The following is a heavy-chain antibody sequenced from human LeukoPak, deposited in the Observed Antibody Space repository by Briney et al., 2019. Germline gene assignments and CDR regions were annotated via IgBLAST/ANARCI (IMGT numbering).Heavy chain of an antibody. D-gene: IGHD6-19*01. V-gene: IGHV3-7*03. CDR3: ATGAGCGY. Sequence: GGSLRLSCAAPVFTFSSYWVSGVRQAPGRGREWGANIKQDGRERNYVDSVKGRFTISRDNAKNSLSLQKSTLRDEDTAVYYCATGAGCGYWGQGTLVTVSS. CDR1: VFTFSSYW. CDR2: IKQDGRER. J-gene: IGHJ4*02.